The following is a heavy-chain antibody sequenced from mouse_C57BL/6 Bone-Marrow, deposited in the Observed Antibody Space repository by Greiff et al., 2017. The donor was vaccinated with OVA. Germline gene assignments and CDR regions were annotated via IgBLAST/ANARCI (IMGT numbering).Heavy chain of an antibody. CDR2: IDPSDSET. CDR1: GYTFTSYW. D-gene: IGHD1-1*01. CDR3: ARYFITTVVAPGYWYFDG. Sequence: QVQLQQPGAELVRPGSSVKLSCKASGYTFTSYWMHWVKQRPIQGLEWIGNIDPSDSETHYNQKFKDKATLTVDKSSSTAYMQLSSLTSEDSAVYYCARYFITTVVAPGYWYFDGWGTGTTVTVSS. V-gene: IGHV1-52*01. J-gene: IGHJ1*03.